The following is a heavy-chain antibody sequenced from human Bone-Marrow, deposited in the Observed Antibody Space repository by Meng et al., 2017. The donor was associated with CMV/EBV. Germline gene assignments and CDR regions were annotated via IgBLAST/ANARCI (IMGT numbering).Heavy chain of an antibody. Sequence: GGSLRLSCAVSGFTVTSSYMTWVRQAPGKGLEWVSGISGSGGRTYYADSVKGRFTISRDSSKNTLYLQMNSLRADDTALYYCTQKGGSGSYYAAFDYWGQGTLVTVSS. J-gene: IGHJ4*02. CDR1: GFTVTSSY. V-gene: IGHV3-23*01. CDR2: ISGSGGRT. CDR3: TQKGGSGSYYAAFDY. D-gene: IGHD1-26*01.